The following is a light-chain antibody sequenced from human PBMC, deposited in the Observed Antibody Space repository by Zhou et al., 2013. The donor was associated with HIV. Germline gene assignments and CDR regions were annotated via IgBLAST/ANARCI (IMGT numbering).Light chain of an antibody. V-gene: IGKV3D-15*01. CDR3: QQYGNAPWT. J-gene: IGKJ1*01. CDR1: QSVSSN. Sequence: EIVMTQSPATLSVSPGERATLSCRASQSVSSNLAWYQQKPGQAPRLLIYGASTRATGIPARFSASGSGTDFTLTISRLETEDFAVYYCQQYGNAPWTFGQGTTVEI. CDR2: GAS.